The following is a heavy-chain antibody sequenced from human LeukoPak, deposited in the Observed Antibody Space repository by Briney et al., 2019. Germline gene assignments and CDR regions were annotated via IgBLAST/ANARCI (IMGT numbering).Heavy chain of an antibody. CDR3: AKIGWLRFPGY. V-gene: IGHV3-23*01. CDR2: ISGSGGST. CDR1: GFRFIDYW. D-gene: IGHD5-12*01. J-gene: IGHJ4*02. Sequence: GGSLRLSCVASGFRFIDYWMTWVRQAPGKGLEWVSAISGSGGSTYYADSVKGRFTISRDNSKNTLYLQMNSLRAEDTAVYYCAKIGWLRFPGYWGQGTLVTVSS.